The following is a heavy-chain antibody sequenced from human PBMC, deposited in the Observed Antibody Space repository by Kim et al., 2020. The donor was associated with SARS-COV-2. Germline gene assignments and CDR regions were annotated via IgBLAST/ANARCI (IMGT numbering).Heavy chain of an antibody. Sequence: GGSLRLSCDASGFTFSDYHLSWIRQAPGKGLEWLSYIRRSGNNTFYADSVKGRFTISRDNAKNSLYLDMISLSAEDTAVYYCARTTVNIILDQWGRGTMV. CDR2: IRRSGNNT. V-gene: IGHV3-11*04. J-gene: IGHJ3*01. CDR3: ARTTVNIILDQ. D-gene: IGHD4-17*01. CDR1: GFTFSDYH.